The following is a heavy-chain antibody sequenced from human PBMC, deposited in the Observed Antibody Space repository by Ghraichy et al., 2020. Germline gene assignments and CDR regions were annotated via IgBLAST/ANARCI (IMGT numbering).Heavy chain of an antibody. J-gene: IGHJ4*02. CDR3: ATSARHVLRFLEYFDY. CDR2: ISGSGGST. CDR1: GFTFSSYA. V-gene: IGHV3-23*01. D-gene: IGHD3-3*01. Sequence: LSLTCAASGFTFSSYAMSWVRQAPGKGLEWVSAISGSGGSTYYADSVKGRFTISRDNSKNTLYLQMNSLRAEDTAVYYCATSARHVLRFLEYFDYWGQGTLVTVSS.